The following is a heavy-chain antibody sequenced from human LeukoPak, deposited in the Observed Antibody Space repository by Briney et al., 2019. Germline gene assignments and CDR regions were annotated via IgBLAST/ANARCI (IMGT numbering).Heavy chain of an antibody. CDR2: IYPGDPDT. J-gene: IGHJ4*02. D-gene: IGHD5-18*01. V-gene: IGHV5-51*01. CDR3: ARRVREIGQVQRGYSYGHIDY. Sequence: HGESLKISCKGSGYSFSIYSIGWVRQMPGKGLEWMGIIYPGDPDTKYSPSFQGQVTISADKSISTAYLQWSSLKASDTAMYYCARRVREIGQVQRGYSYGHIDYWGQGTLVTVSS. CDR1: GYSFSIYS.